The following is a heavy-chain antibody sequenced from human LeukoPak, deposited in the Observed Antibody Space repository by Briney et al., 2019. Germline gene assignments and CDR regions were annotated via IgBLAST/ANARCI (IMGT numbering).Heavy chain of an antibody. CDR3: ARGYCTNGVCYNWLDY. CDR2: INPSGGST. CDR1: GYTFTSYY. Sequence: ASVKVSCKASGYTFTSYYMHWVRQAPGQGLEWMGIINPSGGSTSYAQKFQGRVTMTRDTSTSTVYMEMSSLRSEDTAVYCCARGYCTNGVCYNWLDYWGQGTLVTVSS. V-gene: IGHV1-46*01. J-gene: IGHJ4*02. D-gene: IGHD2-8*01.